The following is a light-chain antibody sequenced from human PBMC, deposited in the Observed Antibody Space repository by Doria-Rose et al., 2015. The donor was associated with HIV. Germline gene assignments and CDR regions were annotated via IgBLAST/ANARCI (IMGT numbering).Light chain of an antibody. V-gene: IGKV3-20*01. CDR2: DGS. J-gene: IGKJ1*01. CDR1: QSFSSTC. CDR3: HQYGTSWT. Sequence: EIIMTQSPGTLSLSPGERATLSCRASQSFSSTCLAWYQQKTGQAPSLLIYDGSTRATGIPDRFSARGSGTDFTLTINRLEPEDFALYYCHQYGTSWTFGQGTKVEI.